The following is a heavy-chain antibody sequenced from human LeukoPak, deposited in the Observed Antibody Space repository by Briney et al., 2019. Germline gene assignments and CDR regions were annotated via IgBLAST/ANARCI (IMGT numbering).Heavy chain of an antibody. D-gene: IGHD6-13*01. V-gene: IGHV4-39*07. Sequence: SETLSLTCTVSGDSISSSNYYWGWIRQPPGKGLEWIGSICYTENTSYNPSLKSRATISVDTSKNQFSLKVSSVTAADTAVYYCARSGTYQHSSSYDYWGQGTLVTVSS. J-gene: IGHJ4*02. CDR1: GDSISSSNYY. CDR3: ARSGTYQHSSSYDY. CDR2: ICYTENT.